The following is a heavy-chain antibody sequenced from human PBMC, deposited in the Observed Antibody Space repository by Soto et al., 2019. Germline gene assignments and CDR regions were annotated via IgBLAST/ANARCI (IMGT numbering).Heavy chain of an antibody. CDR2: IYYSGST. CDR1: GGSISSYY. D-gene: IGHD3-3*01. Sequence: PSETLSLTCTVSGGSISSYYWSWIRQPPGKGLEWIGYIYYSGSTNYNPSPKSRVTISVDTSKNQFSLKLSSVTAADTAVYYCARSRDSYYDFWRGYYGYGMDVWGQGTTVTVSS. V-gene: IGHV4-59*01. CDR3: ARSRDSYYDFWRGYYGYGMDV. J-gene: IGHJ6*02.